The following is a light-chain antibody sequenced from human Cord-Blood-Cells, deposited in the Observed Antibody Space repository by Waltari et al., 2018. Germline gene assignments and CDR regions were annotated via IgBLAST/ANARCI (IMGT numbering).Light chain of an antibody. Sequence: QSALTQPPSASGSPGQSVTISCTGTSSDVGGYNYVSWYQQHPGKAPKLMLYEVSKPPSGVPVRFSGSKSGNTASLTVSGLQAEDEADYYCSSYAGSNNYVFGTGTKVTVL. CDR2: EVS. V-gene: IGLV2-8*01. J-gene: IGLJ1*01. CDR1: SSDVGGYNY. CDR3: SSYAGSNNYV.